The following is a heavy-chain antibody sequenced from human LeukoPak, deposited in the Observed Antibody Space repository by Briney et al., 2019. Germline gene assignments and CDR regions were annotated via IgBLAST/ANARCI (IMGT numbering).Heavy chain of an antibody. V-gene: IGHV3-9*01. D-gene: IGHD3-22*01. CDR2: ISWNSGSI. CDR1: GFTFDDYA. Sequence: PGRSLRLSCAASGFTFDDYAMHWVRQAPGKGLEWVSGISWNSGSIGYADSVKGRFTISRDNAKNSLYLQMNSLRAEDTALYYCAKDTGSGYYKYFQHWGQGTLVTVSS. J-gene: IGHJ1*01. CDR3: AKDTGSGYYKYFQH.